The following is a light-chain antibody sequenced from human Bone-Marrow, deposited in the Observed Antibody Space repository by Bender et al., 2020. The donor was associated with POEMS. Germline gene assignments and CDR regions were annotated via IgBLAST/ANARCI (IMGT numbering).Light chain of an antibody. Sequence: QSALTQPASVSGSPGQSITISCTGTSSDVGGYDYVSWYQQHPGKAPKLLIYDVNNRPSGVSNRFSGSKSGNTASLAITGLQAEDEGDYYCQSYDNSLGGWVFGGGTDLTVL. CDR1: SSDVGGYDY. V-gene: IGLV2-14*03. CDR3: QSYDNSLGGWV. CDR2: DVN. J-gene: IGLJ3*02.